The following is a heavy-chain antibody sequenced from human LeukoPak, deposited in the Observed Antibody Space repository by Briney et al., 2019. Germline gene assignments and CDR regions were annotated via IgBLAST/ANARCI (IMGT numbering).Heavy chain of an antibody. J-gene: IGHJ6*02. CDR1: GFTFSSYA. V-gene: IGHV3-23*01. CDR2: ISGSGGST. CDR3: AKPPYSNSMYYYGMDV. D-gene: IGHD4-4*01. Sequence: GGSLRPSCAASGFTFSSYAMSWVRQAPGKGLEWVSAISGSGGSTYYADSVKGRFTISRDNSKNTLYLQMNSLRAEDTAVYYCAKPPYSNSMYYYGMDVWGQGTTVTVSS.